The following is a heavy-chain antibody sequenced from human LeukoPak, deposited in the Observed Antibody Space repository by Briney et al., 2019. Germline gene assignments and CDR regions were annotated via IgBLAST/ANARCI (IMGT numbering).Heavy chain of an antibody. D-gene: IGHD1-26*01. J-gene: IGHJ5*02. CDR3: ARIVGARPYNWFDP. CDR2: IYYSGST. CDR1: GGSISSYY. V-gene: IGHV4-59*01. Sequence: PSGTLSLTCTVSGGSISSYYWSWIRQPPGKGLEWIGYIYYSGSTNYNPSLKSRVTISVDTSKNQFSLKLSSVTAADTAVYYCARIVGARPYNWFDPWGQGTLVTVSS.